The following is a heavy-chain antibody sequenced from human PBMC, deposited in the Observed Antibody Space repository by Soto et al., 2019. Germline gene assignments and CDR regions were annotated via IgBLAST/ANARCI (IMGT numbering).Heavy chain of an antibody. V-gene: IGHV1-46*01. Sequence: ASVKVSCKASGYTFTSYYMHWVRQAPGQGLEWMGIINPSGGSTSYAQKFQGRVTMTRDTSTSTVYMELSSLRSEDTAVYYRARSYGAGTTTWKGSGMDVWGQGTTVTVSS. CDR3: ARSYGAGTTTWKGSGMDV. D-gene: IGHD1-1*01. J-gene: IGHJ6*02. CDR1: GYTFTSYY. CDR2: INPSGGST.